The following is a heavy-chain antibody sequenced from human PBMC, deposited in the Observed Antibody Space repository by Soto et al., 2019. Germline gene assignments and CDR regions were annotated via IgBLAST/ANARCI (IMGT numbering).Heavy chain of an antibody. CDR1: GYTFTNYC. J-gene: IGHJ4*02. CDR3: TRGRSSGWYDFFDS. D-gene: IGHD6-19*01. V-gene: IGHV1-46*03. CDR2: IHPSGGST. Sequence: QVQLVQSGAEVKKPGASVKVSCKASGYTFTNYCMHWVRQAPGQGLEWMAIIHPSGGSTSYAQKFQGRVTLTRDTSTSTVYMELSSLRSEGTAGYYCTRGRSSGWYDFFDSWGQGTLVTFSS.